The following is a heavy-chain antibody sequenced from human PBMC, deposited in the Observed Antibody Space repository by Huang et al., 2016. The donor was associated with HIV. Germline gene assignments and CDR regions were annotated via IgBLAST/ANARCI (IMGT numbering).Heavy chain of an antibody. CDR3: ARDPRIQSWLNFFDY. V-gene: IGHV3-74*01. J-gene: IGHJ4*02. Sequence: EVQLVESGGGLVQPGGSLRLSCAASGFSISSAWMHWVRQAPGKGLGWVSRINSDGSSTSYADSVKGRFTISRDNAKNTLYLQMNSLRAEDTAVYYCARDPRIQSWLNFFDYWGQGTLVSVSS. CDR2: INSDGSST. CDR1: GFSISSAW. D-gene: IGHD3-22*01.